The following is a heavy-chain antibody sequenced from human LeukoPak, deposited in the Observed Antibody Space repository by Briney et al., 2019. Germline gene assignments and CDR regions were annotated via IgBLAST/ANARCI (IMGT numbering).Heavy chain of an antibody. CDR2: ICDNI. D-gene: IGHD3-16*01. CDR1: GFSFDNFA. V-gene: IGHV3-23*01. CDR3: TKDSQGFYGGFWYGTYGMDV. J-gene: IGHJ6*02. Sequence: GGSLRLSCVASGFSFDNFAMTWVRQAPGKGPEWVSTICDNIHYADSVRGRFTISRDNSRKTVFLQMNSLTPEGAATYYCTKDSQGFYGGFWYGTYGMDVWGQGTTVTVSS.